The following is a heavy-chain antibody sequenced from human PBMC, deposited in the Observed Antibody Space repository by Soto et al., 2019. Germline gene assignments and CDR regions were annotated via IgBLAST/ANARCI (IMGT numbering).Heavy chain of an antibody. CDR1: GFSFSSYA. CDR3: AKDQVEGYYDTGGSQGS. V-gene: IGHV3-23*01. CDR2: ISGSGGGT. D-gene: IGHD3-22*01. J-gene: IGHJ5*02. Sequence: EVQLLESGGGLVQPGGSLRLSCAASGFSFSSYAMSWVRQAPGKGLDWVSTISGSGGGTYYADSVKGRFTISRDNSKNTLDLQMNSLRAEDTAVYYCAKDQVEGYYDTGGSQGSWGQGTLVTVSS.